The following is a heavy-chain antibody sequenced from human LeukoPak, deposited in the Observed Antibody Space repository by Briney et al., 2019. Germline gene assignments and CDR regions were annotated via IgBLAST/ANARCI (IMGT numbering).Heavy chain of an antibody. J-gene: IGHJ3*02. D-gene: IGHD2-2*01. CDR2: IYYSGST. V-gene: IGHV4-31*03. Sequence: SETLSLTCTVSGGSISSGGYYWSWIRQHPGKGLEWIGYIYYSGSTYYNPSLKSRVTISVDTSKNQFSLKLSSVTAADTAVYYCARDWDSSTSVKAALGAFDIWGQGTMVTVSS. CDR3: ARDWDSSTSVKAALGAFDI. CDR1: GGSISSGGYY.